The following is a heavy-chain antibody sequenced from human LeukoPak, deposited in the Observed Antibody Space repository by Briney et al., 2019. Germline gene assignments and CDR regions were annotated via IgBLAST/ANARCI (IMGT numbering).Heavy chain of an antibody. J-gene: IGHJ4*02. CDR2: ISYDGDDGSNI. V-gene: IGHV3-30-3*01. CDR3: AKDRGYSYGSFDY. Sequence: SLRLSCAASGFTFSSYAMHWVRQAPGKGLEWVAVISYDGDDGSNIYYADSVEGRFTISRDNSKSTLFLQMNSLRAEDTAVYYCAKDRGYSYGSFDYWGQGTLVTVSS. D-gene: IGHD5-18*01. CDR1: GFTFSSYA.